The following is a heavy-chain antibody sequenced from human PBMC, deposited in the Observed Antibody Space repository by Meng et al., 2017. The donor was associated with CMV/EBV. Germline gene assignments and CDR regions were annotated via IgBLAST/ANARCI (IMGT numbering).Heavy chain of an antibody. D-gene: IGHD2-2*01. CDR3: ARMERDQLLSGYFDY. CDR2: ISNDGINK. Sequence: GESLKISCAASGFTFSAYAMHWVRQAPGKGLEWVAVISNDGINKYYPDSVKGRFTISRDNSKNTLYLQMNSLRTEDTAVYYCARMERDQLLSGYFDYWGQGTLVTVSS. CDR1: GFTFSAYA. J-gene: IGHJ4*02. V-gene: IGHV3-30*04.